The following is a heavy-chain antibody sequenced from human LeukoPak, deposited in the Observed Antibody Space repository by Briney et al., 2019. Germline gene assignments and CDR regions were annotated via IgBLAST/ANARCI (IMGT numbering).Heavy chain of an antibody. Sequence: GGSLRLSCAGSGFTFDTYWMSWVRQAPGKGLEWLANIKENGSETNYVDSVKGRFTISRDNAKNSVYLQMNSLRADDTAVYYCSKHARRSSWSQLDYWGQGTLVAVSS. V-gene: IGHV3-7*02. J-gene: IGHJ4*02. CDR2: IKENGSET. CDR1: GFTFDTYW. D-gene: IGHD2-2*01. CDR3: SKHARRSSWSQLDY.